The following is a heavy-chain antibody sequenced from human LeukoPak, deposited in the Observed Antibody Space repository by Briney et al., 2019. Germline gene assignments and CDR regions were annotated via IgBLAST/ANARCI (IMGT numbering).Heavy chain of an antibody. V-gene: IGHV3-43*02. CDR2: ISGDGGST. CDR3: AKDSRGSSGYYRYYFDY. J-gene: IGHJ4*02. D-gene: IGHD3-22*01. Sequence: PGESLKISCAASGFTFDDYAMHWVRQAPGKGLEWVSLISGDGGSTYYADSVKGRFTISRDNSKNSLYLQMNSLRTEDTALYYCAKDSRGSSGYYRYYFDYWGQGTLVTVSS. CDR1: GFTFDDYA.